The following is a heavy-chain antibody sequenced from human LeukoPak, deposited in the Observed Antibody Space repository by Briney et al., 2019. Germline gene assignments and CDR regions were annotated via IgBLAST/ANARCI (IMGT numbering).Heavy chain of an antibody. Sequence: ASVKVSCKTSGFVFTGYYIHWVRQAPGQGLEWMGRINPNIGDTSHAQQFQGRVTMTRDTSISTAYMELSSLRSDDTAVYYCARDQDYSNNIDSWGQGTLVTVSS. CDR2: INPNIGDT. V-gene: IGHV1-2*06. CDR1: GFVFTGYY. D-gene: IGHD4-11*01. CDR3: ARDQDYSNNIDS. J-gene: IGHJ4*02.